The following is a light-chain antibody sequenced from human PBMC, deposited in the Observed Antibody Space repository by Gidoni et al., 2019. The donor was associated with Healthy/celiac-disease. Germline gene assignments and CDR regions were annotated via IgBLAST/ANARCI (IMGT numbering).Light chain of an antibody. J-gene: IGLJ1*01. Sequence: SYELTQPPSVSVSPGQTARITCSGDALPKQYAYWYQQKPGQAPVLVIYKDSERPSGIPERFPGSSSGTTVTLTISGVQAEDEADYYCQSADSSGTYKVFGTGTKVTVL. CDR1: ALPKQY. V-gene: IGLV3-25*03. CDR2: KDS. CDR3: QSADSSGTYKV.